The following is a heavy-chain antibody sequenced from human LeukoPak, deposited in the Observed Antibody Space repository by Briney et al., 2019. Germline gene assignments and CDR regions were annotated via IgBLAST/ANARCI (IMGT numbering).Heavy chain of an antibody. CDR1: GYTFTSYY. V-gene: IGHV1-46*01. D-gene: IGHD3-10*01. CDR3: ARDLEKLLLFGEVPPSYGMDV. J-gene: IGHJ6*02. CDR2: INPSGGST. Sequence: GASVKVSCKASGYTFTSYYMHWVRQAPGQGLEWMGIINPSGGSTSYAQKFQGRVTMTRDTSTSTVYTELSRLRSEGTGVYFCARDLEKLLLFGEVPPSYGMDVWGQGTTVTVSS.